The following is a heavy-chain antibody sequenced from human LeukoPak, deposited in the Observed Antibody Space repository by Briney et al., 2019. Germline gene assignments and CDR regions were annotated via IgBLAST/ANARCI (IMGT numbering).Heavy chain of an antibody. Sequence: GGSLRLSCAASGFTFSRYSMHWVRQAPGKGLEWVAVIWYDGSNKYYVDCVKGRFTISRDDSKNTVYMQMNSLRAEDTAVYYCAKSGGGGYDSFDYWGQGTLVTVSS. CDR1: GFTFSRYS. D-gene: IGHD5-12*01. V-gene: IGHV3-33*06. CDR3: AKSGGGGYDSFDY. J-gene: IGHJ4*02. CDR2: IWYDGSNK.